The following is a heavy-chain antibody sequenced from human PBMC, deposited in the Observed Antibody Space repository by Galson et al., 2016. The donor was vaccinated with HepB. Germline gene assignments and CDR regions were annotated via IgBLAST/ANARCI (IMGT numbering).Heavy chain of an antibody. CDR1: GYTFTTYW. D-gene: IGHD3-3*02. V-gene: IGHV5-10-1*01. CDR2: IDPSDYDT. CDR3: ARQGRYHFESKGDY. J-gene: IGHJ4*02. Sequence: QSEAEVKKPGESLKIFCKASGYTFTTYWITWVRQVPGKGLEWVGRIDPSDYDTNYNPSFFGQVTISTDRSISTAYLQWSSLKASDSAIYYCARQGRYHFESKGDYWGPGTLVTVSS.